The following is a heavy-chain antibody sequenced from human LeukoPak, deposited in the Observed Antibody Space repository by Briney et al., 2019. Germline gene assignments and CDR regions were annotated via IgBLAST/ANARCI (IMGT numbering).Heavy chain of an antibody. CDR3: ASRGPPRPPWYSSSWYRTIQSNFHMDV. J-gene: IGHJ6*03. V-gene: IGHV4-38-2*02. D-gene: IGHD6-13*01. CDR1: GYSISSGYY. CDR2: IYHSGST. Sequence: PSETLSLTCTVSGYSISSGYYWGWIRQPPGKGLEWIGSIYHSGSTNYNPSLKSRVTISVDTSKNQFSLKLSSVTAADTAVYYCASRGPPRPPWYSSSWYRTIQSNFHMDVWGKGTTVTVSS.